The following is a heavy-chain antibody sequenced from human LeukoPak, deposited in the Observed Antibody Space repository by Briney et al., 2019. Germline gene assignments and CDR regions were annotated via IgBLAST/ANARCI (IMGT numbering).Heavy chain of an antibody. V-gene: IGHV1-18*01. CDR3: ARVQYSSGWPRIDY. CDR2: ISAYNGNT. D-gene: IGHD6-19*01. Sequence: ASVKVSCKASGYTFTSYGISWVRQAPGQGLEWMGWISAYNGNTNYAQKLQGRVTMTTDTSTSTAYMELSRLRSDDTAVYYCARVQYSSGWPRIDYWGQGTLVTVSS. J-gene: IGHJ4*02. CDR1: GYTFTSYG.